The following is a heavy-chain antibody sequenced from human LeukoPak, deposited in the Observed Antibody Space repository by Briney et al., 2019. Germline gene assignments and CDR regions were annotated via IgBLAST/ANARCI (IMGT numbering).Heavy chain of an antibody. CDR2: IIPIFGTA. J-gene: IGHJ6*03. Sequence: GASVKVTCKASGGTFSSYAISWVRQAPGQGLEWMGGIIPIFGTANYAQKFQGRVTITADESTSTAYMELSSLRSEDTAVYYCARDIPSTADYYYYYMDVWGKGTTVTVSS. CDR3: ARDIPSTADYYYYYMDV. CDR1: GGTFSSYA. V-gene: IGHV1-69*13. D-gene: IGHD2-2*02.